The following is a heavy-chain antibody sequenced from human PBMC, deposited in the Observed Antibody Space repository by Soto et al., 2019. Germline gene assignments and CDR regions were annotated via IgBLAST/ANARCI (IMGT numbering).Heavy chain of an antibody. J-gene: IGHJ4*02. D-gene: IGHD5-12*01. CDR3: ARVLRGYSGFEDYFDY. CDR2: IGTAGDT. CDR1: GFTFSSYD. V-gene: IGHV3-13*04. Sequence: GGSLRLSCAASGFTFSSYDMHWVRQPTGKGLEWVAAIGTAGDTYYPGSVQGRFTISRENAKNSLYLQMNSLRAGDTAVYYCARVLRGYSGFEDYFDYWGQGALVTVSS.